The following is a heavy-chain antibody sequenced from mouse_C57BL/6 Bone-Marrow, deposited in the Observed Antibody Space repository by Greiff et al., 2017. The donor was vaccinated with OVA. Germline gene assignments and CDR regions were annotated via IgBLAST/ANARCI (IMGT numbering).Heavy chain of an antibody. J-gene: IGHJ3*01. CDR2: IDPSDSET. V-gene: IGHV1-52*01. D-gene: IGHD2-3*01. CDR3: ARSDGYYVWFAY. Sequence: QVQLKQPGAELVRPGSSVKLSCKASGYTFTSYWMHWVKQRPIQGLEWIGNIDPSDSETHYNQKFKDKATLTVDKSSSTAYMQLSSLTSEDSAVYYCARSDGYYVWFAYWGQGTLVTVSA. CDR1: GYTFTSYW.